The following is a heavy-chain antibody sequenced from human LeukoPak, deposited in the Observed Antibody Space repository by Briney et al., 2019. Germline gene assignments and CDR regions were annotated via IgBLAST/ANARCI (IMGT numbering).Heavy chain of an antibody. CDR2: IKEDGSED. CDR3: AGDADGYED. D-gene: IGHD5-24*01. J-gene: IGHJ4*02. Sequence: PGGSLRLSCAASGFTFSRAWMSWVRQAPGKGLEWVANIKEDGSEDYYADSVKGRFAISKDNAKNSLYLQMNNLRAEDTAMYYCAGDADGYEDWGQGTLVIVSS. CDR1: GFTFSRAW. V-gene: IGHV3-7*01.